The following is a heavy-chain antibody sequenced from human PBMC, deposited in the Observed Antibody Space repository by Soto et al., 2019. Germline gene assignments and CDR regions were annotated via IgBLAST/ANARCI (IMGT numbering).Heavy chain of an antibody. Sequence: QVQLVQSGAEVKKPGASVKVSCKASGYTFTSYAMHWVRQAPGQRREWMGWINAGNGNTKYSQKFQGRVTITRDTSASTAYMELSSLRSEDTAVYYFARDERFLEGAGAYWGQGTLVTGSS. CDR2: INAGNGNT. J-gene: IGHJ4*02. CDR1: GYTFTSYA. D-gene: IGHD3-3*01. CDR3: ARDERFLEGAGAY. V-gene: IGHV1-3*01.